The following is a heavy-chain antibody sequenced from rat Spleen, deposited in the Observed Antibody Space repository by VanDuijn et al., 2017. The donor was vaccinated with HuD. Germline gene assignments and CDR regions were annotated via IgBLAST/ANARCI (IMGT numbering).Heavy chain of an antibody. CDR2: INKDSSKI. Sequence: EVKLVESGGGLVQPGRSLKLSCAAPGFNFNDHWMGRVRQAPGKGPKWSGRINKDSSKINYNPSLKDKFNIYRDNAQNTLYLQMSKLGVEDSATYYCVREELGVQNWGQGVMVTVSS. J-gene: IGHJ2*01. CDR3: VREELGVQN. D-gene: IGHD4-3*01. CDR1: GFNFNDHW. V-gene: IGHV4-2*01.